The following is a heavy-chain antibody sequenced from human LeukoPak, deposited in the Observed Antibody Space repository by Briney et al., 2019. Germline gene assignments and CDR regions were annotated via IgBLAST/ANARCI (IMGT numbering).Heavy chain of an antibody. V-gene: IGHV4-34*01. CDR2: INHSGST. CDR1: GGFSSGYN. CDR3: AKSGYSSSWYPRY. J-gene: IGHJ4*02. D-gene: IGHD6-13*01. Sequence: NPSETLALTCAVYGGFSSGYNWSWIPQPPGKGLEWIGEINHSGSTNYNQSLKSRVTISVDTSKNQFSLKLSSVTAADTAVYYCAKSGYSSSWYPRYWGQGTLVTVSS.